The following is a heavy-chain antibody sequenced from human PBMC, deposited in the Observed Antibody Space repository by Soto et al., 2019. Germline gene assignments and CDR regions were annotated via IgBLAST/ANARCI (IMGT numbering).Heavy chain of an antibody. CDR3: ARATGADKEDY. V-gene: IGHV3-7*04. CDR1: GFTFSSYW. Sequence: GGSLRLSCAASGFTFSSYWMSWVRQAPGKGLEWVANIKEDGSERYYVDSVKGRFTISRDNAKNSLYLQMNSLRAEDTAVYYSARATGADKEDYWGQGTLVTVSS. D-gene: IGHD3-10*01. J-gene: IGHJ4*02. CDR2: IKEDGSER.